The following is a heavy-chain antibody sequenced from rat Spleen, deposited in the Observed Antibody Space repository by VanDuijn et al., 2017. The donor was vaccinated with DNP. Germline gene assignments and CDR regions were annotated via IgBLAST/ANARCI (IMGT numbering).Heavy chain of an antibody. J-gene: IGHJ2*01. CDR1: GFTFRDYN. CDR3: ARHYYGYNYLDY. V-gene: IGHV5S10*01. D-gene: IGHD1-12*03. CDR2: ITYDRSTI. Sequence: EVQLVESGGGLVQPGRSLKLSCAASGFTFRDYNMAWVRQAPRKGLEWVATITYDRSTIYYRDSVKGRFTVSRDNAENTLYLQMDSLRSEDTATYYCARHYYGYNYLDYWGQGVMVTVSS.